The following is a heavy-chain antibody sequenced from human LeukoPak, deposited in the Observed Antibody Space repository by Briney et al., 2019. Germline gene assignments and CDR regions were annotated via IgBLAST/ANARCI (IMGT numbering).Heavy chain of an antibody. D-gene: IGHD3-10*01. Sequence: SGGSLRLSCAASGFTFSSYSMNWVRQAPGKGLEWVSSITRSSTNIYYADPVKGRFTISRDNAKNSLYLQMNSLRDEDTAVYYCARGLGAYDSGSYSWGPGTLVTVSS. V-gene: IGHV3-21*01. CDR1: GFTFSSYS. J-gene: IGHJ5*02. CDR3: ARGLGAYDSGSYS. CDR2: ITRSSTNI.